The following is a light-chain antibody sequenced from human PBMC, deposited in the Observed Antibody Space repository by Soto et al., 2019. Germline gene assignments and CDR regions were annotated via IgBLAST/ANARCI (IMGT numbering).Light chain of an antibody. CDR2: DAS. J-gene: IGKJ4*01. V-gene: IGKV3-15*01. CDR3: QQYNNSPALT. CDR1: QSVSSN. Sequence: EIVMTQSPATLSVSPGERATLSCRASQSVSSNSAWYQQKPGQAPRLLIYDASTRATGIPARFSGSGSGTEFTLTISSLQSEDFAVYYCQQYNNSPALTFGGGTKVDIK.